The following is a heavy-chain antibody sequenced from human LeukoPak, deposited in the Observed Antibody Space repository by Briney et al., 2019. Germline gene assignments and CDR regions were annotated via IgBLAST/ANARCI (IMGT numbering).Heavy chain of an antibody. J-gene: IGHJ4*02. CDR3: ARCYILRDSPRPELYFDY. CDR2: IGTAGDT. D-gene: IGHD3-16*02. Sequence: PAGSMTLSCAAAGFTFSSYAVSWVRQAPGKGLEWVSAIGTAGDTYYPSSVKGRFTISRENAKNSLYLQMNSLRAGDTAVYYCARCYILRDSPRPELYFDYWGQGTLVTVSS. CDR1: GFTFSSYA. V-gene: IGHV3-13*01.